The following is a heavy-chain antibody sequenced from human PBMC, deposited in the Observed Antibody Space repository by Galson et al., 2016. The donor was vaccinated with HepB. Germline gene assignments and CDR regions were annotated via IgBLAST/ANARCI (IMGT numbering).Heavy chain of an antibody. J-gene: IGHJ4*02. CDR3: ARERLDYTSTSGIDY. CDR2: ITSSGGST. CDR1: GFTFSIYA. D-gene: IGHD6-6*01. V-gene: IGHV3-23*01. Sequence: SLRLSCAASGFTFSIYAMSWVRQAPGKGLEWVSAITSSGGSTYYADSVKGRFTISRDNSKNTLHLQMNSLRAEDTAVYYCARERLDYTSTSGIDYWGQGTLVTVSS.